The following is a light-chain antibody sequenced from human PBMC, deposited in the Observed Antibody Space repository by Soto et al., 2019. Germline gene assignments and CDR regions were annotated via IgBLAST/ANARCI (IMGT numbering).Light chain of an antibody. CDR2: EVS. CDR3: SSYTSSSTVV. V-gene: IGLV2-14*01. CDR1: SSDVGGYNY. J-gene: IGLJ2*01. Sequence: QSVLTQPASVSGSPGQSITISCTGTSSDVGGYNYVSWYQQYPGKAPKLMIYEVSNRPSGVSNRFSGSKSGNTASLTISGLQAEDEADYYCSSYTSSSTVVFGGGTKPTVL.